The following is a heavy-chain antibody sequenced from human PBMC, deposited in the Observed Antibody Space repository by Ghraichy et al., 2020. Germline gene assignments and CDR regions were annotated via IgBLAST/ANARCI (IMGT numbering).Heavy chain of an antibody. D-gene: IGHD2-15*01. V-gene: IGHV3-72*01. J-gene: IGHJ4*02. Sequence: GGSLRLSCAASGFIFSDHYMDWVRQPPGKGLEWVGRTKNKANGYTTLYAASVRDRFTISRDDSKNSLYLQMNSLKTEDTAVYYCARLTRDSGIYYFYDYWGQGILVTVSS. CDR2: TKNKANGYTT. CDR1: GFIFSDHY. CDR3: ARLTRDSGIYYFYDY.